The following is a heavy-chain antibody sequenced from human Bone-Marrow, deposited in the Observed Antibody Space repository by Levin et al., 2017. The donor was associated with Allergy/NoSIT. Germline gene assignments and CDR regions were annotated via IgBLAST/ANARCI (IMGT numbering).Heavy chain of an antibody. CDR1: GFTFSSYA. CDR3: AAPGPNRRDTVTTRLVSDGFDI. Sequence: QAGGSLRLSCAASGFTFSSYAMSWVRQAPGKGLEWVSGISGSGGSTYYADSVKGRFTISRDNSQNTLYLQMNSLRAEDTAVYYCAAPGPNRRDTVTTRLVSDGFDIWGRGTMVTVSS. D-gene: IGHD4-17*01. CDR2: ISGSGGST. V-gene: IGHV3-23*01. J-gene: IGHJ3*02.